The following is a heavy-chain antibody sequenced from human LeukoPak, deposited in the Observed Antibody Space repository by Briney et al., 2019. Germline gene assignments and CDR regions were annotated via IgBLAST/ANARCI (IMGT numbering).Heavy chain of an antibody. CDR3: TRSNSNYFDY. CDR2: ISSGSSFI. V-gene: IGHV3-21*01. J-gene: IGHJ4*02. D-gene: IGHD1-7*01. CDR1: GFTFSSYS. Sequence: GGSLRLSCAAPGFTFSSYSMNWVRQAPGKGLEWVSSISSGSSFISCADSVKGRFTISRDNSKNSLYLQMNSLRAEDTAVYYCTRSNSNYFDYWGLGTLVTVSS.